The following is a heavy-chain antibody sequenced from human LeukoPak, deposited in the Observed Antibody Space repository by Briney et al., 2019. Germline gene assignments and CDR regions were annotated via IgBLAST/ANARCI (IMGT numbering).Heavy chain of an antibody. D-gene: IGHD6-13*01. J-gene: IGHJ6*03. CDR1: GGSFSGYY. V-gene: IGHV4-34*01. CDR3: ARGLGIAAAGSYYYYYMDV. CDR2: IYYSGST. Sequence: SETLSLTCAVYGGSFSGYYWSWIRQPPGKGLEWIGSIYYSGSTYYNPSLKSRVTISVDTSKNQFSLKLSSVTAADTAVYYCARGLGIAAAGSYYYYYMDVWGKGTTVTISS.